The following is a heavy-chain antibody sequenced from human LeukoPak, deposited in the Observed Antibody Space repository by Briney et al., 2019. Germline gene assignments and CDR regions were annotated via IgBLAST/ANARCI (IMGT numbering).Heavy chain of an antibody. V-gene: IGHV3-11*01. D-gene: IGHD3-22*01. CDR2: ISSSGSTI. Sequence: GGSLRLSCAASGFTFSDYYMSWIRQAPGKGLEWVSYISSSGSTIYYADSVKGRFTISRDNAKNSLYLQMNSLRAEDTAVYYCARDPYYYDSSPGAFDIWGQGTMVTVSS. CDR3: ARDPYYYDSSPGAFDI. CDR1: GFTFSDYY. J-gene: IGHJ3*02.